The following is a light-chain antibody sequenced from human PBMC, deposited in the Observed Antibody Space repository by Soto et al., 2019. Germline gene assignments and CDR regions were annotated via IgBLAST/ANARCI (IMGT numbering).Light chain of an antibody. CDR3: QSYDSSLSALYV. CDR1: SSNIGAGYE. Sequence: QLVLTQPPSVSGAPGQRVTISCTGSSSNIGAGYEVHWYQQFPGTAPRLLIYGNNNRPSGVPDRFSGSKSGTSASLAITGLQAEDEADYYCQSYDSSLSALYVFGTGTKLTVL. CDR2: GNN. V-gene: IGLV1-40*01. J-gene: IGLJ1*01.